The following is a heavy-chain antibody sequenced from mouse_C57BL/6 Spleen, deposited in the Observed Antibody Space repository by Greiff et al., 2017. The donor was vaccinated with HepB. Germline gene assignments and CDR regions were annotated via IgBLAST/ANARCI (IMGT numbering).Heavy chain of an antibody. CDR3: ARLADY. J-gene: IGHJ2*01. Sequence: VKLQQPGAGLVKPGASVKLSCKASGYTIPSYWMHWVKRRPGQSLEWIGMIHPNSGSTNYNEKFKSKATLAEDKYSSTAYMQLSSLTAEDSAVYYCARLADYWGEGTPLTVSS. V-gene: IGHV1-64*01. CDR2: IHPNSGST. CDR1: GYTIPSYW.